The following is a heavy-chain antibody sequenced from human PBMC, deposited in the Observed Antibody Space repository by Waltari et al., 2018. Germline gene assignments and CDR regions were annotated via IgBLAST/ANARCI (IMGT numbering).Heavy chain of an antibody. CDR1: GFTFSSYW. CDR2: LNLDGREQ. V-gene: IGHV3-7*03. Sequence: EVQLVESGGGLVQPGGSLRLSCAASGFTFSSYWMTWVRQAPGKGLEWVAKLNLDGREQYDLDPVRGRFTISRDNARNSLYLQMDSLIADDAGVYYCARGSSYYVRFWEDWGQGTLVTVSS. J-gene: IGHJ4*02. D-gene: IGHD3-10*01. CDR3: ARGSSYYVRFWED.